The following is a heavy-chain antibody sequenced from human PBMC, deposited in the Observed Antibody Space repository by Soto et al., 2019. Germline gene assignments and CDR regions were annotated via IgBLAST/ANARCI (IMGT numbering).Heavy chain of an antibody. V-gene: IGHV4-39*01. CDR2: IYYSGST. CDR3: ARYVLRGSSWYRVDY. D-gene: IGHD6-13*01. Sequence: PSDTLSLTCTVSGGSLSSSSYYWGWIRQPPGKGLEWIGSIYYSGSTYYNPSLKSRVTISVDTSKNQFSLKLSSVTAADTAVYYCARYVLRGSSWYRVDYWGQGTLVNVSS. CDR1: GGSLSSSSYY. J-gene: IGHJ4*02.